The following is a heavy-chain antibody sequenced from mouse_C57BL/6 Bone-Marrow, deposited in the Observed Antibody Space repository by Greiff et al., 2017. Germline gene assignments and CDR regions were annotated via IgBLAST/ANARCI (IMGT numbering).Heavy chain of an antibody. Sequence: VQRVESGAELAKPGASVKLSCKASGYTFTSYWMHWVKQRPGQGLEWIGYINPSSGYTTYNQKFKDKATLTADKSSSTAYMQLSSLTYEDSAVYYCARWYYSNLLDYWGQGTTLTVSS. J-gene: IGHJ2*01. D-gene: IGHD2-5*01. V-gene: IGHV1-7*01. CDR2: INPSSGYT. CDR3: ARWYYSNLLDY. CDR1: GYTFTSYW.